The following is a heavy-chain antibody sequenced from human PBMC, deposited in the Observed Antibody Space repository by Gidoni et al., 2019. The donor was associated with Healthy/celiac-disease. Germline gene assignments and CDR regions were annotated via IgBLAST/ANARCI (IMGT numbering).Heavy chain of an antibody. CDR1: GYTFTGYY. Sequence: QVQLVQSGAEVKKPGASVKVSCKASGYTFTGYYMHWVRQAPGQGLEWMGWINPNSGGTNYAQKFQGWVTMTRDTSISTAYMELSRLRSDDTAVYYCAREAPWGRISSGWDPELDYWGQGTLVTVSS. V-gene: IGHV1-2*04. CDR3: AREAPWGRISSGWDPELDY. J-gene: IGHJ4*02. D-gene: IGHD6-19*01. CDR2: INPNSGGT.